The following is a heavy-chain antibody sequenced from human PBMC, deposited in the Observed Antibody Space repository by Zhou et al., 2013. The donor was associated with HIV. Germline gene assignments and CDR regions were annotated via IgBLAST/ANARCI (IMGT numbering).Heavy chain of an antibody. V-gene: IGHV1-69*05. D-gene: IGHD2-2*01. Sequence: QVQLVQSGAEVKKPGFSVKVSCKASGGTFSSYAISWVRQAPGQGLEWMGGIIPIFGTANYAQKFQGRVTITTDESTSTAYMELSSLRSEDTAVYYCARSEVPAADMGFQHWGQGTLVTVSS. CDR2: IIPIFGTA. CDR1: GGTFSSYA. J-gene: IGHJ1*01. CDR3: ARSEVPAADMGFQH.